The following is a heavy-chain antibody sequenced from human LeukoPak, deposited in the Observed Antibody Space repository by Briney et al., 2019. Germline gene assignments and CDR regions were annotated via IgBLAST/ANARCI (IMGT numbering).Heavy chain of an antibody. CDR2: IYYSGST. CDR3: ARDWSVAGTGAFDI. D-gene: IGHD6-19*01. V-gene: IGHV4-59*01. Sequence: SETLSLTCTVSGGSIRSYYWSWIRQPPGKGLEWIGDIYYSGSTNYNPSLKSRVTISEDTSKNQFSLKLSSVTAADTAVYYCARDWSVAGTGAFDIWGQGTMVTVSS. J-gene: IGHJ3*02. CDR1: GGSIRSYY.